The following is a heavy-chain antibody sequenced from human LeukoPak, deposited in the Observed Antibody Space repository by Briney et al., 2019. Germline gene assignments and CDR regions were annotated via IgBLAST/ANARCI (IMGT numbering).Heavy chain of an antibody. D-gene: IGHD2-21*02. CDR1: GGTFSSYA. CDR3: ARDLFAYCGGDCYFVDP. V-gene: IGHV1-69*05. J-gene: IGHJ5*02. Sequence: AVKVSCKASGGTFSSYAISWVRQAPGQGLEWMGRIIPIFGTANYAQKFQGRVTITTDESTSTAYMELSSLRSEDTAVYYCARDLFAYCGGDCYFVDPWGQGTLVTVSS. CDR2: IIPIFGTA.